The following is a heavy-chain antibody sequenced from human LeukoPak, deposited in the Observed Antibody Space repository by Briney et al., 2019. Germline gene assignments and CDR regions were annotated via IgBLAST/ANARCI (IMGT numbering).Heavy chain of an antibody. CDR2: LNPNSGYA. V-gene: IGHV1-8*03. Sequence: AAVKVSCKAAGDIFTTYDIGWVRQATGQGVEWLGWLNPNSGYAGYAQKFQCRVTIPTNTSIRTAYMALSSLSSDDTAISSCARRKLLGWFDPWGQGTLVLVSS. D-gene: IGHD7-27*01. J-gene: IGHJ5*02. CDR3: ARRKLLGWFDP. CDR1: GDIFTTYD.